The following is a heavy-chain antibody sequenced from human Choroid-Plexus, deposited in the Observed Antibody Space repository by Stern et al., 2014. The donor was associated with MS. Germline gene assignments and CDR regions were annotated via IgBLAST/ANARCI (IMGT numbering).Heavy chain of an antibody. CDR1: GFTFGSCA. D-gene: IGHD2/OR15-2a*01. J-gene: IGHJ5*02. V-gene: IGHV3-30*18. Sequence: QVQLVQSGGGVVQPGRPLRLSCVASGFTFGSCAMHWVRPAPGKGLEWVAGVSYDGSNKYYADSVKGRFTISRDNSQNTLYMQMSSLRPEDTAVYYCAKDRHYLTYFFDHWGQGSLVTVSS. CDR2: VSYDGSNK. CDR3: AKDRHYLTYFFDH.